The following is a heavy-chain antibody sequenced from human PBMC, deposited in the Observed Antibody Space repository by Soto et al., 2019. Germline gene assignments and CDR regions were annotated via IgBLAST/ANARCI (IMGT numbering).Heavy chain of an antibody. D-gene: IGHD6-13*01. CDR2: ITWNGGRT. J-gene: IGHJ5*02. V-gene: IGHV3-9*01. Sequence: SPGLCCAACGVRVYGFVMAVLWQPPGKGLEWVSVITWNGGRTAYADSVKGRFTISRDNSKNSLYLQMDSLRREDTAFYYCAKGGSAGFIAAAGRDNWFDPWGQGTLVTVSS. CDR3: AKGGSAGFIAAAGRDNWFDP. CDR1: GVRVYGFV.